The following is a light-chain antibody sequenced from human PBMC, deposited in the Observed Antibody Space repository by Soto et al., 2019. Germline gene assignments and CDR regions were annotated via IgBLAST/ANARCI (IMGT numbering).Light chain of an antibody. CDR2: KAS. V-gene: IGKV1-5*03. J-gene: IGKJ1*01. CDR1: QTISSW. Sequence: DIQMTQSPSTLSGSVGDRVTITCRASQTISSWLAWYQQKPGKAPKLLIYKASTLKSGVASRFSGSGSGTEFTLTISSLQPDDFATYYCQHYNSYSEAFGQGTKGELK. CDR3: QHYNSYSEA.